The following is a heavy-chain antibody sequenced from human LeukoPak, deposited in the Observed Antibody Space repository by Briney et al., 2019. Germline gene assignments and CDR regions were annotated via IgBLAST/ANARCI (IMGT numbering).Heavy chain of an antibody. CDR3: ARDLTTFGFIPDAFDL. J-gene: IGHJ3*01. V-gene: IGHV1-18*01. CDR1: GYTFTYYG. D-gene: IGHD3-3*01. CDR2: IRACIGNT. Sequence: AAVKVSFKGSGYTFTYYGFSWVRQPPGQGLEGVGWIRACIGNTNYVQKFQGRVTMTTDTSKSTAYMELRSLRSDDTAVYYCARDLTTFGFIPDAFDLWGQGAIVTVSS.